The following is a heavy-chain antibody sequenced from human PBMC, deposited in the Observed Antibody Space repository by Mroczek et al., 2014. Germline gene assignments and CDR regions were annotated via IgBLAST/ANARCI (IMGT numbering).Heavy chain of an antibody. CDR3: AREAQHDIVVVPAAIRETFYYYYMDV. CDR2: IIPIFGTA. J-gene: IGHJ6*03. V-gene: IGHV1-69*01. Sequence: SSYAISWVRQAPGQGLEWMGGIIPIFGTANYAQKFQGRVTITADESTSTAYMELSSLRSEDTAVYYCAREAQHDIVVVPAAIRETFYYYYMDVWGKGTTVTVSS. CDR1: SSYA. D-gene: IGHD2-2*02.